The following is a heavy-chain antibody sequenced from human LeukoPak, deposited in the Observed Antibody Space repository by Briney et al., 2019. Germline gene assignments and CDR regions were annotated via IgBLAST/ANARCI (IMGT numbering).Heavy chain of an antibody. CDR1: GGSISSSSYY. CDR3: ARLYCSGGSCYPGYFDY. Sequence: SETLSLTCTVSGGSISSSSYYWGWIRQPPGKGLEWIGSIYYSGSTYYNPSLKSRVTISVDTSKNQFSLKLSSVTAADTAVYYCARLYCSGGSCYPGYFDYWGQGTLVTVSS. J-gene: IGHJ4*02. V-gene: IGHV4-39*01. CDR2: IYYSGST. D-gene: IGHD2-15*01.